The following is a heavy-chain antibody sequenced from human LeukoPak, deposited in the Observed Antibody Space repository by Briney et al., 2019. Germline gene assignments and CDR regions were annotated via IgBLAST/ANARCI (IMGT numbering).Heavy chain of an antibody. CDR3: AKAPVTTCSGAYCYPFDY. CDR2: IRYDGSNK. J-gene: IGHJ4*02. V-gene: IGHV3-30*02. CDR1: GFTFSSYG. D-gene: IGHD2-15*01. Sequence: GGSLRLSCAASGFTFSSYGMHWVRQAPGKGLEWVAVIRYDGSNKYYADSVKGRFTISRDSSKNTLYLQMNSLRAGDAAVYYCAKAPVTTCSGAYCYPFDYWSQGTLVTVSS.